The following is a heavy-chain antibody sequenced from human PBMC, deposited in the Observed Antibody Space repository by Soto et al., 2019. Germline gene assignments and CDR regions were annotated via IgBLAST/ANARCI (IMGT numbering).Heavy chain of an antibody. CDR3: ASVRAARPGGWFDP. J-gene: IGHJ5*02. D-gene: IGHD6-6*01. CDR1: GYTFTGYY. CDR2: INRNSGGT. Sequence: QVQLVQSGAEVKKPGASVKVSCKASGYTFTGYYMHWVRQAPGQGREWMGWINRNSGGTNYAQKFQGRVTMTRDTSISTAYMELSRLRSDDTAVYYCASVRAARPGGWFDPWGQGTLGTVSS. V-gene: IGHV1-2*02.